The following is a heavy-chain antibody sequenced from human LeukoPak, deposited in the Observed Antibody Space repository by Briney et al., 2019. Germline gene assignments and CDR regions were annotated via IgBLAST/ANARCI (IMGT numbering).Heavy chain of an antibody. D-gene: IGHD6-19*01. Sequence: SETLSLTCTVSGGSISSSSYYWGWIRQPPGKGLEWIGSIYYSGSTYYNPSLKSRVTISVDKSKNQFSLKLSSVTAADTAVYYCARVAGSGWYPYFDYWGQGTLVTVSS. J-gene: IGHJ4*02. CDR2: IYYSGST. CDR1: GGSISSSSYY. CDR3: ARVAGSGWYPYFDY. V-gene: IGHV4-39*07.